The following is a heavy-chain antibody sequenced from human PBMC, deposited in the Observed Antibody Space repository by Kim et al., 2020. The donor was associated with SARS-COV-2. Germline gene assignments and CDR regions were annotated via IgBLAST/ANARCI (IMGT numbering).Heavy chain of an antibody. CDR3: ARETYDILSGHDY. V-gene: IGHV4-39*07. J-gene: IGHJ4*02. Sequence: SETLSLTCTASGCSISSSSYYWGWIRQPPGKGLEWIGSIYYSGSAYYNPALNSRVTISVDTSKNQFSLKLSPVTAADTVVYYSARETYDILSGHDYWGQG. CDR2: IYYSGSA. CDR1: GCSISSSSYY. D-gene: IGHD3-9*01.